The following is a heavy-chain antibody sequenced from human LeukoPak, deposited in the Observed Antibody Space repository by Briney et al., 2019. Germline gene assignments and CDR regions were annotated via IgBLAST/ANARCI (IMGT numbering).Heavy chain of an antibody. CDR2: INGNGGRT. CDR1: GFNFDDYG. J-gene: IGHJ4*02. D-gene: IGHD6-13*01. Sequence: GGSLRLSCAASGFNFDDYGMIWVRQAPGKGLEWVSGINGNGGRTGYADSVKGRFTISRDNAKNSLYLEMNSLRAEDTALYYCARHGVMAAAAYFDCWGQGNLVTVSS. CDR3: ARHGVMAAAAYFDC. V-gene: IGHV3-20*04.